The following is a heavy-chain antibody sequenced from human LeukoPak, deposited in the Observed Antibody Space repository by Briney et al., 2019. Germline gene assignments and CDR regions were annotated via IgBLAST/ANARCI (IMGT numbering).Heavy chain of an antibody. D-gene: IGHD3-10*01. V-gene: IGHV1-2*02. CDR1: GYSFSGNY. Sequence: ASVKVSCKASGYSFSGNYIHWVRQAPGQGLEWMGWINPKIGSTNYAEKFQGRVTMTRDTSISTCYMELSRLRSDDVAVYYCARSSGGSGKWGDNWFDPWGQGTLVIVSS. CDR2: INPKIGST. J-gene: IGHJ5*02. CDR3: ARSSGGSGKWGDNWFDP.